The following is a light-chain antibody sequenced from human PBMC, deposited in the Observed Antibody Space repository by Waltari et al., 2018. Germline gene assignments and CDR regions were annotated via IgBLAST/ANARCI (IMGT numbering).Light chain of an antibody. V-gene: IGKV1-5*03. CDR1: QSISSW. Sequence: DIQMTQSHSTLSASVGDRVTITCRASQSISSWLAWYQQKPGKAPKLLIYKASSLESGVPSRFSGSGSGTEFTLTISSLQPDDFATYYCQQYNSYCTFGQGTKLEIK. J-gene: IGKJ2*02. CDR3: QQYNSYCT. CDR2: KAS.